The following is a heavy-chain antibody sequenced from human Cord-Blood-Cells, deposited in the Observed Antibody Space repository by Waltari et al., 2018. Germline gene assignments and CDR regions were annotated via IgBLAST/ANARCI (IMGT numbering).Heavy chain of an antibody. V-gene: IGHV4-34*01. CDR2: ISHRVST. Sequence: QVQLQQWGAGLLKPSETLSLTCAVYGGSFSGYYWSWIRQPPGKGLEWIGEISHRVSTNYNPSLKSRVTISVDTSKNQFSLKLSSVTAADTAVYYCARVRSDFWSGYYYYYMDVWGKGTTVTVSS. J-gene: IGHJ6*03. D-gene: IGHD3-3*01. CDR1: GGSFSGYY. CDR3: ARVRSDFWSGYYYYYMDV.